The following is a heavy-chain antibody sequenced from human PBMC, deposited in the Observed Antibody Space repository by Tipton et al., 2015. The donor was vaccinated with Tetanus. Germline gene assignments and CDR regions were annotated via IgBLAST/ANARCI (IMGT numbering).Heavy chain of an antibody. J-gene: IGHJ6*02. Sequence: VQLVQSGAEVKKPGASVKVSCKASGYTFTGYYIYWVRRAPGQGLEWMGWTDPNSGGTVYAQKFQGRVTMTRDTSISTAYMELRSLRSDDTAVYYCARDRGDYIYYGMDVWGPGTTVTVS. CDR3: ARDRGDYIYYGMDV. D-gene: IGHD3-22*01. V-gene: IGHV1-2*02. CDR1: GYTFTGYY. CDR2: TDPNSGGT.